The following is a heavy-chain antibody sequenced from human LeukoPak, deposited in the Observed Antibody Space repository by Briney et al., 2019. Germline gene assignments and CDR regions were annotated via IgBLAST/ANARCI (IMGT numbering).Heavy chain of an antibody. Sequence: SETLSLTCTVSGGSISSSGYYWGWIRQTPGKGLEWIGSIYYSGSNYHNPSLKSRVSMSVDTSKNQFSLKLSSVTAADTAVYYCARLVTYYYDSSGYYVFDYWGQGTLVTVSS. D-gene: IGHD3-22*01. CDR2: IYYSGSN. J-gene: IGHJ4*02. CDR1: GGSISSSGYY. CDR3: ARLVTYYYDSSGYYVFDY. V-gene: IGHV4-39*07.